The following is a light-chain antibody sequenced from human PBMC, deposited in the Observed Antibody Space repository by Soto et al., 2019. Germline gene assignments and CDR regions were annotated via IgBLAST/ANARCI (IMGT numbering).Light chain of an antibody. V-gene: IGKV1-5*01. CDR3: QQYNTYLS. CDR1: QSISRW. Sequence: DSQMTQSPSTLSASVGNRVTISCRASQSISRWLAWYQQKPGKAPTLLIYHASSLESRVPSRFSGSGSGTEFTLTISSLQPDDVATYYCQQYNTYLSFGQGTKVDIK. J-gene: IGKJ1*01. CDR2: HAS.